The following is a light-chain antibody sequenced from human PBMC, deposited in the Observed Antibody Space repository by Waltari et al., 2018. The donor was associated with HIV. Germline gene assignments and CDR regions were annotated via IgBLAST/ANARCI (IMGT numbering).Light chain of an antibody. Sequence: QSVLTQPPSLSCAPGQRLTISCTGSNSNLGDHFGVTYYHEVPGAAPRLLMYADHNLPSRVPDRSPGSASATPASLAITRLQAEVDADDYCQYYASTLSRVVFGGGTK. CDR3: QYYASTLSRVV. V-gene: IGLV1-40*01. CDR1: NSNLGDHFG. J-gene: IGLJ2*01. CDR2: ADH.